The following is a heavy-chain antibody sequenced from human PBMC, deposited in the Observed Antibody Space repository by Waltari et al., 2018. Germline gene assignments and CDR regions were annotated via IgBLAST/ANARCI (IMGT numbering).Heavy chain of an antibody. Sequence: VQLVESGGGVVQPGRSLRLSCAASGFTFSSYAMHWVRQAPGKGLEWVSSISSSSSYIYYADSVKGRFTISRDNAKNSLYLQMNSLRAEDTAVYYCARENWVNAFDIWGQGTMVTVSS. CDR2: ISSSSSYI. D-gene: IGHD7-27*01. CDR3: ARENWVNAFDI. CDR1: GFTFSSYA. V-gene: IGHV3-21*01. J-gene: IGHJ3*02.